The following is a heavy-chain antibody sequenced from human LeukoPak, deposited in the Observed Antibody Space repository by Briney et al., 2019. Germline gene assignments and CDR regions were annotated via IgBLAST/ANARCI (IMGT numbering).Heavy chain of an antibody. CDR1: GFTFSSYW. Sequence: PGGTLCLSCAASGFTFSSYWLNWIRQAPGKGLEWVANIKKDGSESYYVDSVKGRFTISRDNTKKSLYLQMNTLRAEDTAVYYCARDLAGPPQEAFDIWGQGTMVTVSS. CDR2: IKKDGSES. J-gene: IGHJ3*02. V-gene: IGHV3-7*01. CDR3: ARDLAGPPQEAFDI.